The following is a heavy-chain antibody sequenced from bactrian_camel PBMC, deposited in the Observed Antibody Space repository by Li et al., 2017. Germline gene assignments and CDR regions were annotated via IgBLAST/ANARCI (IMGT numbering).Heavy chain of an antibody. CDR2: IGSDGTT. CDR1: VYTYRTYC. Sequence: HVQLVESGGGSVQAGGSLRFSCAYPVYTYRTYCMAWFRQAPGKEREEVAAIGSDGTTSYEDSVKGRSTVSIDHAKNTVYLQLNSLKPEDTAVYYCAARLRANCAVNAAPAVSDYWGQGTQVTVS. V-gene: IGHV3S53*01. D-gene: IGHD4*01. J-gene: IGHJ4*01. CDR3: AARLRANCAVNAAPAVSDY.